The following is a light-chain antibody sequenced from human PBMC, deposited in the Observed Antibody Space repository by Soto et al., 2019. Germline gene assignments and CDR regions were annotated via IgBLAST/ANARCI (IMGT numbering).Light chain of an antibody. CDR1: QGISSS. CDR2: KAS. Sequence: DIQLTPSQLFLSASVVDRVNITFRSSQGISSSLAWYQQKPGKAPKLLIYKASSLESGVPSRFSGSGSGKEFTLTISSLQPDDFATYYCQQYNSYWTFGQGTKVDIK. J-gene: IGKJ1*01. V-gene: IGKV1-5*03. CDR3: QQYNSYWT.